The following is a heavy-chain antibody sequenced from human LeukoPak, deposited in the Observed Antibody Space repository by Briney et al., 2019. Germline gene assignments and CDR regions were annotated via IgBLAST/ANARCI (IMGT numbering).Heavy chain of an antibody. Sequence: PGGSLTLSCAASGFTFNNYGIHWVRQAPGKGLEWVAFISYDGSNKYYADSVKGRFTISRDNSKNTLYLQMNSLRAEDTAVYYCAKRGEYCSSSTCLIDYWGQGSLVSVSS. CDR1: GFTFNNYG. CDR3: AKRGEYCSSSTCLIDY. J-gene: IGHJ4*02. V-gene: IGHV3-30*18. D-gene: IGHD2-2*01. CDR2: ISYDGSNK.